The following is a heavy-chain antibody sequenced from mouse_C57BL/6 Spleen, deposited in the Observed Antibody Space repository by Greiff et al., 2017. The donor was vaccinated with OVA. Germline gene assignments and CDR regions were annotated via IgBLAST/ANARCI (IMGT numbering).Heavy chain of an antibody. CDR2: FDPENGDT. J-gene: IGHJ2*01. Sequence: VQLQQSGAELVRPGASVKLSCTASGFNIKDDYMHWVKQRPEQGLEWIGWFDPENGDTEYASKFQGKATITADTSSNTAYLQLSSLTSEDTAVYYCTFFEGFDYWGQGTTLTVSS. CDR3: TFFEGFDY. V-gene: IGHV14-4*01. CDR1: GFNIKDDY.